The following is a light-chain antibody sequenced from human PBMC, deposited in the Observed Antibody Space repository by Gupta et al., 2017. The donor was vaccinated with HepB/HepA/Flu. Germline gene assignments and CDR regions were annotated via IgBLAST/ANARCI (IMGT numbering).Light chain of an antibody. V-gene: IGLV2-14*03. J-gene: IGLJ3*02. Sequence: QSALPQPASVSGSPGQSITISCTGTTSDVGGYNSVSWYQQYPGKAPKLLIYDVTARPSGISTRFSASKSGNTASLTISGLQTEDEADYFCSSFTRSTSTLVLFGGGTKVTVL. CDR1: TSDVGGYNS. CDR3: SSFTRSTSTLVL. CDR2: DVT.